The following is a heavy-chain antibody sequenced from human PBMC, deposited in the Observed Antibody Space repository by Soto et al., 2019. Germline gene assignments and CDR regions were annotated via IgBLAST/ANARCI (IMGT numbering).Heavy chain of an antibody. J-gene: IGHJ4*02. CDR2: IDDNGGTT. Sequence: VQLVESGGGLVQPGGSLRLSCAASGFTFSSYWMHWVRQAPGKGLVWVSRIDDNGGTTNYADSVKGRFSTSRDNAKNTLFLQMNSLRAEDTALYYCVREEYTCGWAPLDHWGQGTLVTVSS. V-gene: IGHV3-74*01. CDR3: VREEYTCGWAPLDH. D-gene: IGHD6-19*01. CDR1: GFTFSSYW.